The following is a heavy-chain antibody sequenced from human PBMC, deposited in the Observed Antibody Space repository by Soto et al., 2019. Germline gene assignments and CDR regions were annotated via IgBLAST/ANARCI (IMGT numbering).Heavy chain of an antibody. V-gene: IGHV4-4*02. J-gene: IGHJ6*02. CDR2: IYYSGGT. CDR3: ARTSYYDSSGYYGMDV. Sequence: PSETLSLTCAVSGDSINSNYCWTWVRQPPGKGLEWIAEIYYSGGTSYNPSLKSRVTISMDKSKNQFSLNLTSVTAADTAVYYCARTSYYDSSGYYGMDVWGQGTTVT. CDR1: GDSINSNYC. D-gene: IGHD3-22*01.